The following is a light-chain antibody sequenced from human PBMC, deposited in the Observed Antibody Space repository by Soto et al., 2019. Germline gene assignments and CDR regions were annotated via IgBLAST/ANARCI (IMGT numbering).Light chain of an antibody. CDR3: CSYAGSSTFAV. V-gene: IGLV2-23*03. CDR2: EGS. Sequence: QSVLTQPASVSGSPGQSITISCTGTSSDVGSYNLVSWYQQHPGKAPKLMIYEGSKRPSGVSNRFSGSKSGNTASLTISGLQAEDEADYYCCSYAGSSTFAVFGPGTKVTVL. CDR1: SSDVGSYNL. J-gene: IGLJ1*01.